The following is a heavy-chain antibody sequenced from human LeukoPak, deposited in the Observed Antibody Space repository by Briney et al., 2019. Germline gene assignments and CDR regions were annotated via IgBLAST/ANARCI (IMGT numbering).Heavy chain of an antibody. V-gene: IGHV1-69*06. D-gene: IGHD5-18*01. CDR3: ARAQDTAMVVDDAFDI. Sequence: SVKVSCKASGYTFTGYYMHWVRQAPGQGLEWMGGIIPIFGTANYAQKFQGRVTITADKSTSTAYMELSSLRSEDTAVYYCARAQDTAMVVDDAFDIWGQGTMVTVSS. J-gene: IGHJ3*02. CDR2: IIPIFGTA. CDR1: GYTFTGYY.